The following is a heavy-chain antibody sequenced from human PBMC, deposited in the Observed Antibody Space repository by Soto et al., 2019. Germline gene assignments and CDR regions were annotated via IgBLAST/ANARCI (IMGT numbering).Heavy chain of an antibody. V-gene: IGHV4-59*01. CDR1: GGSISSYY. CDR2: IYYSGST. CDR3: ARGVGATTP. J-gene: IGHJ4*02. Sequence: KTSETLSLTCTVSGGSISSYYWSWIRQPPGKGLEWIGYIYYSGSTNYNPSLKSRVTISVDTSKNQSSLKLSSVTAADTAVYYCARGVGATTPWGQGTLVTVSS. D-gene: IGHD1-26*01.